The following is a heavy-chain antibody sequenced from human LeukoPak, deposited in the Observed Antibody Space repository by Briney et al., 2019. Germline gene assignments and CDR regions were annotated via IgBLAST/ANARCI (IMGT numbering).Heavy chain of an antibody. D-gene: IGHD3-22*01. J-gene: IGHJ4*02. Sequence: GGSLRLSCAASGFTFSSYAMSWVRQAPGKGLEWVSAISGSGGSTYYADSVKGRFTISRDNSKNTLYLQMNSLRAEDTAVYYCAKDVPPNNYYDSSGYYSKLVFDYWGQGTLVTVSS. CDR1: GFTFSSYA. V-gene: IGHV3-23*01. CDR2: ISGSGGST. CDR3: AKDVPPNNYYDSSGYYSKLVFDY.